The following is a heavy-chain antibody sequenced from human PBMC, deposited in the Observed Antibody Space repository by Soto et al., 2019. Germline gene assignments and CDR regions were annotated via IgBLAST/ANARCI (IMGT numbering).Heavy chain of an antibody. V-gene: IGHV3-30*18. CDR2: ISYDGSNK. CDR3: AKEGRDGWKVHDFDI. J-gene: IGHJ3*02. Sequence: PGGSLRLSCAASGFTFSSYGMHWVRQAPGKGLEWVAVISYDGSNKYYADSVKGRFTISRDNSKNTLYLQMNSLRAEDTAVYYCAKEGRDGWKVHDFDIWGQGTMVKVSS. CDR1: GFTFSSYG. D-gene: IGHD6-19*01.